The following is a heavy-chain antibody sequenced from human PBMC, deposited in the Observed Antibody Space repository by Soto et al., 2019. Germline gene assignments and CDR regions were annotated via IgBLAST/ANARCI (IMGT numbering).Heavy chain of an antibody. Sequence: SETLSLTYTVSGGSISRYDWSWIRQAPGKKLEWIGYIYSSGATNYNPSLKSRVTMSRDTSKNQFSLKLSSVTTADTAVYYCARDHSSGWVNWFDPWGQGTLVTVSS. CDR1: GGSISRYD. V-gene: IGHV4-59*01. CDR3: ARDHSSGWVNWFDP. J-gene: IGHJ5*02. D-gene: IGHD3-22*01. CDR2: IYSSGAT.